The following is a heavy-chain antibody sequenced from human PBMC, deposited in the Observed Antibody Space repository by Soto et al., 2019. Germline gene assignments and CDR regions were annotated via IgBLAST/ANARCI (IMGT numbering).Heavy chain of an antibody. CDR1: GGTFSSSG. Sequence: QVHLVQSGTEVKKPGSSVKVSCKASGGTFSSSGFSWVRQAPGQGLEWIGMIVPSLDTTNYAQKFQARVTITADEVTSTAYMELRSLRSEDTAVYYCARWPQPRYTADPYAVDVWVQGTRVIVSS. D-gene: IGHD3-16*02. CDR3: ARWPQPRYTADPYAVDV. J-gene: IGHJ6*02. V-gene: IGHV1-69*11. CDR2: IVPSLDTT.